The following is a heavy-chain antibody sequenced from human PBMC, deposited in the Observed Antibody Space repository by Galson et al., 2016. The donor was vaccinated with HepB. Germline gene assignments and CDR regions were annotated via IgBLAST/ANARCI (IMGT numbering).Heavy chain of an antibody. J-gene: IGHJ4*02. CDR1: GFTFSRYW. Sequence: SLRLSCAASGFTFSRYWMNWVRQAPGKGLEWVANIKQDGSEKYYVDSVKGRFTISRDNAESALFLQMNSLRAEDTAVYYCASGDYDSFAPLDCWGQGTLVSVSS. V-gene: IGHV3-7*01. CDR3: ASGDYDSFAPLDC. D-gene: IGHD3-3*01. CDR2: IKQDGSEK.